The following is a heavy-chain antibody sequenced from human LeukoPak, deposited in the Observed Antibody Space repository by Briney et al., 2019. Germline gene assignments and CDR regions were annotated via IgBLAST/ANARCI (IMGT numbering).Heavy chain of an antibody. CDR3: AREFSGYAFDI. V-gene: IGHV3-30*03. CDR1: GFTFRSYG. D-gene: IGHD5-12*01. CDR2: ISDDGTRK. J-gene: IGHJ3*02. Sequence: GGSLRLSCAASGFTFRSYGIHWVRLAPGKGLEWVAVISDDGTRKYYADSVQGRFTISRDNSKNTLYLQMNSLRAEDMAVYYCAREFSGYAFDIWGQGTMVTVSS.